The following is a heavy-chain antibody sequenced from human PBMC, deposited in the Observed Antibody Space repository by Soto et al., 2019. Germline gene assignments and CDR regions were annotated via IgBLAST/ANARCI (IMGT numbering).Heavy chain of an antibody. V-gene: IGHV3-30-3*01. CDR1: GFTFRNYA. J-gene: IGHJ6*02. Sequence: QVQLVESGGGVVQPGRSLTLSCAASGFTFRNYAMHWVRQAPGKGLEWVATISYDGDNKYYTDSVKGPFTISRDNSKNTLYLQMNSLRPEDTAVYYCARPWGQLSTYYYGMDTWVQGTTVTVSS. CDR3: ARPWGQLSTYYYGMDT. CDR2: ISYDGDNK. D-gene: IGHD3-16*01.